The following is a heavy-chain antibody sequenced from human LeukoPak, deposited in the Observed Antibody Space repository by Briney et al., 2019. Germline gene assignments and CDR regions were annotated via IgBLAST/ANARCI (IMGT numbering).Heavy chain of an antibody. J-gene: IGHJ4*02. V-gene: IGHV4-59*01. CDR3: YSAFDWFNFDY. CDR2: VYNSGST. CDR1: GGSISDYY. Sequence: SETLSLTCTVSGGSISDYYWSWIRQPPGKGLEWLGYVYNSGSTHYNPSLKSRVTISADTSKNQFSLNLTSVTAADTAVYYCYSAFDWFNFDYWGQGTLVTVSS. D-gene: IGHD3-9*01.